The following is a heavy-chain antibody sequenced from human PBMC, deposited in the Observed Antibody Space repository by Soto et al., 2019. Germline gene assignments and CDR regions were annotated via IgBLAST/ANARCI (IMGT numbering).Heavy chain of an antibody. Sequence: SETLSLTCTVSGGSISSGDYYWSWIRQPPGKGLEWIGYIYYSGSTYYNPSLKSRVTISVDTSKNQFSLKLSSVTAADTAVYYCAREKLELRWGYYYYYGMDVWGQGTTVTVSS. V-gene: IGHV4-30-4*01. CDR3: AREKLELRWGYYYYYGMDV. D-gene: IGHD1-7*01. J-gene: IGHJ6*02. CDR1: GGSISSGDYY. CDR2: IYYSGST.